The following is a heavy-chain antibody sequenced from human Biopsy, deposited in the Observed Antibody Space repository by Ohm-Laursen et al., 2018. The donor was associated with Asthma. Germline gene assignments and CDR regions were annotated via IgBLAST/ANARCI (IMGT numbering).Heavy chain of an antibody. CDR3: ARGQKSPGDRWFDP. CDR2: INPNSGGT. V-gene: IGHV1-2*06. J-gene: IGHJ5*02. Sequence: SSVNVSCKTSGYTFIGYHIHWARQAPGQGLEWMGRINPNSGGTNYAQKFQGRVTMTSDTSISTAYMELSRLRSDDTALYYCARGQKSPGDRWFDPWGQGTLVTVSS. D-gene: IGHD7-27*01. CDR1: GYTFIGYH.